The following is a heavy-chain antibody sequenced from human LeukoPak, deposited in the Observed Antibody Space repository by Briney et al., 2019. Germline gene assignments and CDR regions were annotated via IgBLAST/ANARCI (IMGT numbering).Heavy chain of an antibody. CDR2: INHSGST. CDR3: VRERRGYCSSTSCSWFDP. J-gene: IGHJ5*02. D-gene: IGHD2-2*01. Sequence: SETLSLTCAVYGGSFSGYYWSWIRQPPGKGLEWIGEINHSGSTNYNPSLKSRSTISVDTSKNQFSLKLSSVTAAHTAGYSWVRERRGYCSSTSCSWFDPWGQGTLVTVSS. CDR1: GGSFSGYY. V-gene: IGHV4-34*01.